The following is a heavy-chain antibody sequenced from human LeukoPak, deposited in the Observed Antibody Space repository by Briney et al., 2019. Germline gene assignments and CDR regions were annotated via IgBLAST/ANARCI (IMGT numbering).Heavy chain of an antibody. Sequence: GGSLRLSCAASGFTFSSYSMNWVRQAPGKGLEWVSSISSSSSYIYYADSVKGRFTISRDNAKNSLYLQMNSLRTEDTAVYYCARPYRGYSGYDYYYYYMDVWGKGTTVTVSS. V-gene: IGHV3-21*01. CDR2: ISSSSSYI. J-gene: IGHJ6*03. D-gene: IGHD5-12*01. CDR1: GFTFSSYS. CDR3: ARPYRGYSGYDYYYYYMDV.